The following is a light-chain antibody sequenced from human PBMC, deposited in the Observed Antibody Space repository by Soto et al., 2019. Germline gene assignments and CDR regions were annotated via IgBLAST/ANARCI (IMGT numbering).Light chain of an antibody. CDR3: QQYGSSCPYT. CDR1: QSVSSSY. Sequence: EIVLTQSPDTLSLSPGERATLSCRASQSVSSSYLAWYQQKPGQAPRLLIYGASRRATGIPDRFSGSGSGTHFTLAISRVEPKDFAVYYCQQYGSSCPYTFGQGKKLEIK. J-gene: IGKJ2*01. V-gene: IGKV3-20*01. CDR2: GAS.